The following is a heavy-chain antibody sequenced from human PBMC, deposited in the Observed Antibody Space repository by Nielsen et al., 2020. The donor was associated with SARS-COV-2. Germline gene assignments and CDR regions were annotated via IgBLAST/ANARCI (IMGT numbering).Heavy chain of an antibody. CDR2: ISGSGGST. CDR1: GFTFSSYA. J-gene: IGHJ4*02. D-gene: IGHD6-19*01. V-gene: IGHV3-23*01. CDR3: AKDSSDWSDYFDY. Sequence: GESLKISCAASGFTFSSYAMSWVRQAPGKGLEWVSAISGSGGSTYYADSVKGRFTISRDNSKNTLYLQMNSLRAEDTAVYYCAKDSSDWSDYFDYWGQGTLVTVSS.